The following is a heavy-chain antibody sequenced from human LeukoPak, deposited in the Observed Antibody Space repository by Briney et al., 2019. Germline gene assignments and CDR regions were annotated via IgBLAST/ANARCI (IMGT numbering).Heavy chain of an antibody. CDR1: GGSISSSYY. D-gene: IGHD6-13*01. J-gene: IGHJ4*02. V-gene: IGHV4-39*01. Sequence: SETLSLTCTVSGGSISSSYYWGWIRQPPGKGLEWIGSIYYSGSTYYNPSLKSRVTISVDTSKNQFSLNLNSVTAADTALHYCARQRITAADGTKGYFDYWGQGTLVTVSS. CDR2: IYYSGST. CDR3: ARQRITAADGTKGYFDY.